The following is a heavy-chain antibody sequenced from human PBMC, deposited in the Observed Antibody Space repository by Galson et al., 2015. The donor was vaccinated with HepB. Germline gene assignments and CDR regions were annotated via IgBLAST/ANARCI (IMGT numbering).Heavy chain of an antibody. CDR3: ARADCGGDCYTDY. V-gene: IGHV3-33*08. CDR2: IWYDGSSK. D-gene: IGHD2-21*02. Sequence: SLRLSCAASRFTFSSFGMHWVRQAPGKGLEWVAVIWYDGSSKYYADSVKGRFTISRDNSRNTLYLHMNSLRAEDTAVYYCARADCGGDCYTDYWGSGTLVTVSS. CDR1: RFTFSSFG. J-gene: IGHJ4*02.